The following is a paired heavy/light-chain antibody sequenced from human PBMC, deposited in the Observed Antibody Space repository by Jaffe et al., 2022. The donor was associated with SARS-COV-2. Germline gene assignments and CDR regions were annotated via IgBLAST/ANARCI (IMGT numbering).Heavy chain of an antibody. CDR1: GFTFSNAW. J-gene: IGHJ4*02. Sequence: EVQLVESGGGLVKPGGSLRLSCAASGFTFSNAWMSWVRQAPGKGLEWVGRIKSKTDGGTTDYAAPVKGRFTISRDDSKNTLYLQMNSLKTEDTAVYYCTTEEHMITFGGVIVEPDYWGQGTLVTVSS. CDR2: IKSKTDGGTT. D-gene: IGHD3-16*02. CDR3: TTEEHMITFGGVIVEPDY. V-gene: IGHV3-15*01.
Light chain of an antibody. V-gene: IGLV3-1*01. CDR1: KLGDKY. CDR2: QDS. Sequence: SYELTQPPSVSVSPGQTASITCSGDKLGDKYACWYQQKPGQSPVLVIYQDSKRPSGIPERFSGSNSGNTATLTISGTQAMDEADYYCQAWDSIHVVFGGGTKLTVL. CDR3: QAWDSIHVV. J-gene: IGLJ2*01.